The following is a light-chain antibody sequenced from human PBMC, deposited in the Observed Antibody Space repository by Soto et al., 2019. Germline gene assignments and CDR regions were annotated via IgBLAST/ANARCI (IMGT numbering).Light chain of an antibody. CDR1: CSNIGSNT. J-gene: IGLJ7*01. V-gene: IGLV1-44*01. CDR2: STD. CDR3: PAWDDNLNGLV. Sequence: QSVLTQPPSASGTPGQRVTISCSGSCSNIGSNTVNWYQHLPGTAPKLLIYSTDQRPSGVPDRFSGSKSGTSASLAISGLQSDDEAEYYCPAWDDNLNGLVFGGGTQLTVL.